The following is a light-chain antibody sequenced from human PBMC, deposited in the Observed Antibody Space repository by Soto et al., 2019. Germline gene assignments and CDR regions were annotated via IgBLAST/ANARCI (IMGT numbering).Light chain of an antibody. Sequence: QSALTQPASVSGSPGQSIAISCTGTSSDVGGYNSVSWYQQHPGKAPKLMIYDVSNRPSGVSNRFSGSKSGNTASLTISGLQAEDEADYYCSSYTTSSIPPVVFGGGTKLTVL. CDR3: SSYTTSSIPPVV. CDR1: SSDVGGYNS. CDR2: DVS. V-gene: IGLV2-14*01. J-gene: IGLJ2*01.